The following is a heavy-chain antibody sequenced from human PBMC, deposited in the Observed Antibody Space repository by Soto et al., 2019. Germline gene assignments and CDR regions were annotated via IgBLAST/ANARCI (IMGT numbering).Heavy chain of an antibody. V-gene: IGHV3-66*01. D-gene: IGHD3-22*01. Sequence: GGSLRLSCAASGFTVSSNYMSWVRQAPGKGLEWVSVIYSGGSTYYADSVKGRFTISRDNAKNSLYLQMNSLRDEDTAVYYCARDYYDSSGYLGLLDYWGQGTLVTVSS. J-gene: IGHJ4*02. CDR1: GFTVSSNY. CDR3: ARDYYDSSGYLGLLDY. CDR2: IYSGGST.